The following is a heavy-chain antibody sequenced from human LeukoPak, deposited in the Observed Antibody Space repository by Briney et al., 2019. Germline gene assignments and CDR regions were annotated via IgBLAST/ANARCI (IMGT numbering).Heavy chain of an antibody. CDR3: ARVRERGIQLWHFDY. Sequence: SVKVSCKASGYTFTSYGISWVRQAPGQGLEWMGGIIPIFGTANYAQKFQGRVTITADESTSTAYMELSSLRSEDTAVYYCARVRERGIQLWHFDYWGQGTLVTVSS. J-gene: IGHJ4*02. CDR1: GYTFTSYG. CDR2: IIPIFGTA. V-gene: IGHV1-69*13. D-gene: IGHD5-18*01.